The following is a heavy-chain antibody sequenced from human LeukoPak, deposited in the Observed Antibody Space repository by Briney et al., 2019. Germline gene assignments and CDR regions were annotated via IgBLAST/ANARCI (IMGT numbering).Heavy chain of an antibody. CDR3: ARQISGYTTYYYYYGMDV. J-gene: IGHJ6*02. Sequence: ASVKVSCKASGYTFTSYDINWVRQTTGQGLEWMGWMNPNSGNTGYAQKFQGRVSMTRNTSTSTAYMELSSLRSEDTAVYYCARQISGYTTYYYYYGMDVWGQGTTVTVSS. CDR1: GYTFTSYD. CDR2: MNPNSGNT. V-gene: IGHV1-8*01. D-gene: IGHD3-22*01.